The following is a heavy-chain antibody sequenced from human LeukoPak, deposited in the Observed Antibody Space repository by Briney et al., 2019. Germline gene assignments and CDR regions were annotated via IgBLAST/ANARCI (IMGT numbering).Heavy chain of an antibody. Sequence: SETLSLTCTVSGGSISSSSYYWGWIRQPPGKGLEWIGSIYYSGSTYYNPSLKSRLTISADTSKNQFSLKLSSVTAADTAVYYCAGPNRRQWAFGAFYGMDVWGQGTTVTVSS. CDR3: AGPNRRQWAFGAFYGMDV. J-gene: IGHJ6*02. CDR1: GGSISSSSYY. CDR2: IYYSGST. V-gene: IGHV4-39*07. D-gene: IGHD3-10*01.